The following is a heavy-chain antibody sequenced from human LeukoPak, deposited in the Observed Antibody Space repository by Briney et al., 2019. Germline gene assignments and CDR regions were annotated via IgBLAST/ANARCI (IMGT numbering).Heavy chain of an antibody. D-gene: IGHD5-24*01. CDR1: GFTFSNYA. J-gene: IGHJ4*02. CDR3: ARGRGVLGYNFFDF. V-gene: IGHV3-23*01. Sequence: GGSLRLSCAASGFTFSNYAMNWVRQAPGKGLEWVSAVRGSGSDTDYADSVKGRFSISRDNSKNTLFLQMNSLRVDDTAVYYCARGRGVLGYNFFDFWGQGTQATVSS. CDR2: VRGSGSDT.